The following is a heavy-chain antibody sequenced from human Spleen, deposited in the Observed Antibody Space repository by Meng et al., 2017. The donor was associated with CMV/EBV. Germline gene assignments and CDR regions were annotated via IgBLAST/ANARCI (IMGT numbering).Heavy chain of an antibody. Sequence: GGSLRLSCAGSGFKFSDYWMHWVRQTPGKGLVWVSRINREGTTRSYADSVKGRFTISRDSAKNSVYLQMNSLTAEDTAVYYCAGDCTSTSCYSRGMDVWGQGTTVTVSS. V-gene: IGHV3-74*01. J-gene: IGHJ6*02. CDR2: INREGTTR. D-gene: IGHD2-2*01. CDR1: GFKFSDYW. CDR3: AGDCTSTSCYSRGMDV.